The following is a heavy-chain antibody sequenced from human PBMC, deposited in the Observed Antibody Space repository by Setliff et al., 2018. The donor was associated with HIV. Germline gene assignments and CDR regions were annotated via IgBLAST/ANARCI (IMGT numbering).Heavy chain of an antibody. Sequence: GGSLRLSCEASGFTFSSRWMTWVRQAPGKGLEWVANIKQDGSEKYYVDSVKGRFAISRDNTGNSLYLQMNSLGVEDTAMYYCAKVFRSSTMLLVGFDYWGLGTLVTDSS. CDR3: AKVFRSSTMLLVGFDY. J-gene: IGHJ4*02. D-gene: IGHD3-22*01. V-gene: IGHV3-7*03. CDR1: GFTFSSRW. CDR2: IKQDGSEK.